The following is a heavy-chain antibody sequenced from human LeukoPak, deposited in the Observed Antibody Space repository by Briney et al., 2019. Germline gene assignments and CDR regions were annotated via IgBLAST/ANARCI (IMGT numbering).Heavy chain of an antibody. Sequence: PSGTLSLTCAVYGGSFSGYYWSWIRQPPGKGLEWIGEINHSGSTNYNPSLKSRVTISVDTSKNQFSLKLSSVTAADTAVYYCARDRSSSWYVDYWGQGTMVTVSS. D-gene: IGHD6-13*01. V-gene: IGHV4-34*01. CDR3: ARDRSSSWYVDY. J-gene: IGHJ4*02. CDR2: INHSGST. CDR1: GGSFSGYY.